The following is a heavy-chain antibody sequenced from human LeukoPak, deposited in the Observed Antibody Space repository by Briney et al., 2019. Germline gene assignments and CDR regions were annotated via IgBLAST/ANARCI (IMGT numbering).Heavy chain of an antibody. CDR2: ISSSSSYI. Sequence: PGGSLRLSCPASGFTFSPHRMNWVRQAPGKGLEWVSSISSSSSYIYYADSVKGRFTISRDNAKDSLYLQMDSLRAEDTAVYYCAKERGGSGGSLDYWGHGTLVTVSS. J-gene: IGHJ4*01. CDR1: GFTFSPHR. V-gene: IGHV3-21*01. CDR3: AKERGGSGGSLDY. D-gene: IGHD4-23*01.